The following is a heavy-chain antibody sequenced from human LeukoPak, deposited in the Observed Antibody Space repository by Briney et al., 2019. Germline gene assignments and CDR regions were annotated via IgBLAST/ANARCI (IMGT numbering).Heavy chain of an antibody. CDR2: ISPNSGGS. Sequence: GASVEVSCKASGYTFTGYYMHWVRQAPGRGLEWMGWISPNSGGSNSAQKFQGRVTITRDTSISTAYMELSRLRSDDTAVYYCASLRVVEPDWFDPWGQGTLVTVSS. J-gene: IGHJ5*02. D-gene: IGHD2-15*01. CDR3: ASLRVVEPDWFDP. V-gene: IGHV1-2*02. CDR1: GYTFTGYY.